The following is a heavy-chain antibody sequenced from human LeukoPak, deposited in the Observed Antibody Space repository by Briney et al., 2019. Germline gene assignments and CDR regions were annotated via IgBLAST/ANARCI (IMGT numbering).Heavy chain of an antibody. Sequence: PGGSLRLSCVASGFTFSNYGMYWVRPAPGKGRGWVAVIWYDGSNKYYADSVKGRFTISRDNSKNTLYLQMSSLRAEDTAVYYCATVRGAGRSSWYLDYWGQGTLVTVSS. CDR2: IWYDGSNK. V-gene: IGHV3-33*01. J-gene: IGHJ4*02. CDR1: GFTFSNYG. D-gene: IGHD2-2*01. CDR3: ATVRGAGRSSWYLDY.